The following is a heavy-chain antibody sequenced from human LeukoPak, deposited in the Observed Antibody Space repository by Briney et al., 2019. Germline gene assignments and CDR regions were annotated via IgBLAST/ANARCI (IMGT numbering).Heavy chain of an antibody. D-gene: IGHD2-15*01. CDR3: VREGIRESGGRDYYFDY. CDR2: INPNSGDT. J-gene: IGHJ4*02. Sequence: ASVSVSCKASGYTFTGYYMHWVRQAPGQGLEWMGWINPNSGDTSYARILQGWVTLTRDTSISTAYMELSRLRPDDTAVYYCVREGIRESGGRDYYFDYWGQGTLVTVSS. V-gene: IGHV1-2*04. CDR1: GYTFTGYY.